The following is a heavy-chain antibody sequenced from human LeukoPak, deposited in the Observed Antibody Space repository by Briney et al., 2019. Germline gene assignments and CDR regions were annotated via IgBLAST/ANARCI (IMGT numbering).Heavy chain of an antibody. J-gene: IGHJ4*02. D-gene: IGHD3-10*01. CDR2: IYYSGST. V-gene: IGHV4-39*01. CDR3: SCGAVGLLGFGGGYFDY. CDR1: GGSISSSSYY. Sequence: PSETLSLSCTVSGGSISSSSYYWGWIRQPPGKGLEWIGSIYYSGSTYYNPSLKRRVTISVDTSKNQISLMLSPVTAPAPAVYYGSCGAVGLLGFGGGYFDYWGQGTLVTVSS.